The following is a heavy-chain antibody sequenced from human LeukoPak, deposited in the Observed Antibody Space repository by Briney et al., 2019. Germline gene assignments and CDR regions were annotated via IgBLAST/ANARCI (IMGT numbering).Heavy chain of an antibody. CDR2: ISYDGSNK. D-gene: IGHD6-13*01. Sequence: GGSLRLSCAASGFTFSSYGMHWVRQAPGKGLEWVAVISYDGSNKYYADSVKGRFTISRDNSKNTLYLQMNSLRAEDTAVYYCAKLGSSSWSHFDYWGQGTLVTVSS. V-gene: IGHV3-30*18. CDR3: AKLGSSSWSHFDY. CDR1: GFTFSSYG. J-gene: IGHJ4*02.